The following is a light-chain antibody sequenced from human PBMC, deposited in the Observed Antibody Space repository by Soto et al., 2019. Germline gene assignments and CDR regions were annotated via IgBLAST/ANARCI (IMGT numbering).Light chain of an antibody. Sequence: QAVLTQPPSVSGAPVQRVTISCTGISSNIGAGYDVHWYQQLPGAAPTLLIYGNNNRPSGVPNRFSGSKSGTSASLAIAELQAEDEADYYCQSYDSSLTAYVFGAGTKVTVL. CDR2: GNN. CDR1: SSNIGAGYD. V-gene: IGLV1-40*01. J-gene: IGLJ1*01. CDR3: QSYDSSLTAYV.